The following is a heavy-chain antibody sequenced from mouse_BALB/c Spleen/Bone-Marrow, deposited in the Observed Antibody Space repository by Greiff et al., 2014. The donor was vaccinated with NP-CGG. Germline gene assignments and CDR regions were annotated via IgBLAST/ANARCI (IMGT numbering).Heavy chain of an antibody. CDR1: GFNIKDTY. CDR2: IDPANGIT. CDR3: AFYYYGSSLFAY. J-gene: IGHJ3*01. Sequence: VQLQQSGAELVKPGASVKLSCTASGFNIKDTYMHWVKQRPEQGLEWIGRIDPANGITKYDPKFQGKATITAGTSSNTAYLQLSSLTSEDTAVYYCAFYYYGSSLFAYWGQGTLVTVSA. D-gene: IGHD1-1*01. V-gene: IGHV14-3*02.